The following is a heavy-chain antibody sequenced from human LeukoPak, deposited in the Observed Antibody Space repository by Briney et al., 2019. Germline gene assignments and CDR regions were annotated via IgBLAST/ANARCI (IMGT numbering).Heavy chain of an antibody. D-gene: IGHD6-13*01. CDR2: IYYSGST. CDR3: ARGIAAAGTTSSYYFDY. J-gene: IGHJ4*02. CDR1: GGSISSGDYY. Sequence: SETLSLTCTVSGGSISSGDYYWSWIRQPPGKGLEWTGYIYYSGSTYYNPSLKSRVTISVDTSKNQFSLKLSSVTAADTAVYYCARGIAAAGTTSSYYFDYWGQGTLVTVSS. V-gene: IGHV4-30-4*01.